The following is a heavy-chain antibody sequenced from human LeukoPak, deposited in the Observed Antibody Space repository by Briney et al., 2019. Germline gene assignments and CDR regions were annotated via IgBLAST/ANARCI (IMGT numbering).Heavy chain of an antibody. J-gene: IGHJ4*02. CDR2: INHSGST. CDR1: GGSFSGYY. Sequence: SETLSLTCAVYGGSFSGYYWSWIRQPPGEGLEWIGEINHSGSTNYNPSLKSRVTISVDTSKNQFSLKLSSVTAADTAVYYCARGKIVGAKFDYWGQGTLVTVSS. CDR3: ARGKIVGAKFDY. D-gene: IGHD1-26*01. V-gene: IGHV4-34*01.